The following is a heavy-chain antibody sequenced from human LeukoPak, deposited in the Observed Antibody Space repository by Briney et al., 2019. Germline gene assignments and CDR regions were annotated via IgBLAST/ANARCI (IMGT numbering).Heavy chain of an antibody. J-gene: IGHJ4*02. D-gene: IGHD3-16*02. Sequence: GASVKVSCKASGYTFTGYYMHWVRQAPGQGLEWMGRTNPNSGGTNYAQKFQGRVTMTRDTSISTAYMELSRLRSDDTAVYYCARVAYDYVWGSYRIFDYWGQGTLVTVSS. CDR2: TNPNSGGT. CDR3: ARVAYDYVWGSYRIFDY. V-gene: IGHV1-2*06. CDR1: GYTFTGYY.